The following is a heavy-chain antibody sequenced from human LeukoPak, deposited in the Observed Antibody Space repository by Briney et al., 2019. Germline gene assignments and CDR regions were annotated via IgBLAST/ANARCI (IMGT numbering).Heavy chain of an antibody. J-gene: IGHJ3*02. D-gene: IGHD2-2*02. V-gene: IGHV3-73*01. CDR1: GFTFSGSA. CDR3: TRRRLGYCSSTSCYKSDAFDI. CDR2: IRSKANSYAT. Sequence: GGSLRLSCAASGFTFSGSAMHWVRQASGKGLEWVGRIRSKANSYATAYAASVKGRFTISRDDSKNTAYLQMNSLKTEDTAVYYCTRRRLGYCSSTSCYKSDAFDIWGQGTMVTVSS.